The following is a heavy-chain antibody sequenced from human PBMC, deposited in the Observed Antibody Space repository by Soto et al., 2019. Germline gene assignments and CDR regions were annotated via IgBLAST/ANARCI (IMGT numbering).Heavy chain of an antibody. CDR2: IIPIFGTA. D-gene: IGHD5-18*01. CDR3: ARRDTAMGYDY. J-gene: IGHJ4*02. Sequence: QVQLVQSGAEVKKPGSSVKVSCKASGGTFSSYAISWVRQAPGQGLEWMGGIIPIFGTANYAQKFQGRVPITADDSTSTAYMGLSSLRSEDTAVYYCARRDTAMGYDYWGQGTLVTVSS. V-gene: IGHV1-69*12. CDR1: GGTFSSYA.